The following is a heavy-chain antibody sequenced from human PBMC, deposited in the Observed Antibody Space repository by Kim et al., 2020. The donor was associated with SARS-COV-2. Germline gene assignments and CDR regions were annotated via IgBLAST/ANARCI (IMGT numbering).Heavy chain of an antibody. D-gene: IGHD3-10*01. J-gene: IGHJ5*02. CDR3: ARAAMVREVLPNWFDP. V-gene: IGHV4-39*07. CDR1: GGSISSSSYY. Sequence: SETLSLTCTVSGGSISSSSYYWGWIRQPPGKGLEWIGSIYYSGSTYYNPSLKSRVTISVDTSKNQFSLKLSSVTAADTAVYYCARAAMVREVLPNWFDPWGQGTLVTVSS. CDR2: IYYSGST.